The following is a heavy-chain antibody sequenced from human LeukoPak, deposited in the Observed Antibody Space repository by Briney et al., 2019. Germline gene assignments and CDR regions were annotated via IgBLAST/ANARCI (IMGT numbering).Heavy chain of an antibody. J-gene: IGHJ4*02. D-gene: IGHD3-3*01. CDR1: GFTVSSNY. CDR2: IYSGGST. V-gene: IGHV3-53*01. CDR3: AKDRLRVAGPYYFDY. Sequence: PGGSLRLSCAASGFTVSSNYMSWVRQAPGKGLEWVSVIYSGGSTYYADSVKGRFTITRDNSKNTLYVQMNSLGAEDTALYYCAKDRLRVAGPYYFDYWGQGALVTVSS.